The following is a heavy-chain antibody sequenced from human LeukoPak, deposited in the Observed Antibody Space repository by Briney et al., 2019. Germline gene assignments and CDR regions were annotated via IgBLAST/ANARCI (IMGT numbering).Heavy chain of an antibody. V-gene: IGHV4-31*03. CDR3: AREMRIQLWLRWFDP. CDR1: GGSISSGGYY. D-gene: IGHD5-18*01. J-gene: IGHJ5*02. CDR2: IYYSGST. Sequence: SETLSLTCTVSGGSISSGGYYWSWISQHPGKGLEWIGYIYYSGSTYYNPSLKSRVTISVDTSKNQFSLKLSSVTAADTAVYYCAREMRIQLWLRWFDPWGQGTLVTVSS.